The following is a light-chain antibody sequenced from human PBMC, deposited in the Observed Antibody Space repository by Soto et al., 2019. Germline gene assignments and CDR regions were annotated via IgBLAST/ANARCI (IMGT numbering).Light chain of an antibody. CDR1: QNVYNN. CDR3: QQCRNWPLT. CDR2: DAS. V-gene: IGKV3-15*01. J-gene: IGKJ4*01. Sequence: PGEGATLSCKASQNVYNNLAWYQQRPGQPPRLLIYDASTRATGISARFSGSGYGTEFTLTISSLQSEDFAVYFCQQCRNWPLTFGGGSKVDIK.